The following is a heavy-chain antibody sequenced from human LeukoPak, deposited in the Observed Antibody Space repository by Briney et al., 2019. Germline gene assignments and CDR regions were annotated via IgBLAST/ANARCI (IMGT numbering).Heavy chain of an antibody. Sequence: GGSLRLSCAASGFTFSSYAMHWVRQAPGKGLEWVAVISYDGSNKYYADSVKGRFTISRDNAKNTLYLQMNSLRAEDTAVYYCARDPYYYDSSGYYHDAFDIWGQGTMVTVSS. CDR1: GFTFSSYA. CDR2: ISYDGSNK. CDR3: ARDPYYYDSSGYYHDAFDI. D-gene: IGHD3-22*01. V-gene: IGHV3-30*04. J-gene: IGHJ3*02.